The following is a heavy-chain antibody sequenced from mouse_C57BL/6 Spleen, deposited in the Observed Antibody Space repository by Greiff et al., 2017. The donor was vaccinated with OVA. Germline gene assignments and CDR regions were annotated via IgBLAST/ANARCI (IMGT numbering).Heavy chain of an antibody. CDR2: IWGVGST. CDR1: GFSLTSYG. D-gene: IGHD1-1*01. CDR3: ATNYYGSSGFAY. Sequence: QVQLQQSGPGLVAPSQSLSITCTVSGFSLTSYGVDWVRQSPGKGLEWLGVIWGVGSTNYNSALKSRLSISNDNSKSQVFLKMNSLQTDDTAMYYCATNYYGSSGFAYWGQGTLVTVSA. V-gene: IGHV2-6*01. J-gene: IGHJ3*01.